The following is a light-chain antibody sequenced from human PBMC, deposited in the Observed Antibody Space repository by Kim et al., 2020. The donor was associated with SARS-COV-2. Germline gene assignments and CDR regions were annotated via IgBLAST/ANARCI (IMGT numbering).Light chain of an antibody. CDR2: AAS. V-gene: IGKV1-39*01. Sequence: DIQMTQSPSSLSASVGDRVTITFRASQSISNYLTWYQHKPGKAPKLLIFAASTLLRGVPSRFAGTGSGADFTLTISNLQPEDFATYYCQQNYIVPLTFGGGTKLEI. CDR1: QSISNY. CDR3: QQNYIVPLT. J-gene: IGKJ4*01.